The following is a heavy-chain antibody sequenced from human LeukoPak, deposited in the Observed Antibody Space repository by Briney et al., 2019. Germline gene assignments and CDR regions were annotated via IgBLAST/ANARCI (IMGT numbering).Heavy chain of an antibody. CDR3: ARRIAARPAPFYYYYYYMDV. CDR2: MNPNSGNT. V-gene: IGHV1-8*01. CDR1: GYTFTSYD. Sequence: GSVKVSCKASGYTFTSYDINWVRQATGQGLEWMGWMNPNSGNTGYAQKFQGRVTMTRNTSISTAYMELSSLRSEDTAVYYCARRIAARPAPFYYYYYYMDVWGKGTTVTVSS. D-gene: IGHD6-6*01. J-gene: IGHJ6*03.